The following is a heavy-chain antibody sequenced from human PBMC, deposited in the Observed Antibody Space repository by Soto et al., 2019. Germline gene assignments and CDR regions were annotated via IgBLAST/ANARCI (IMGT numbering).Heavy chain of an antibody. CDR2: ISASGGST. D-gene: IGHD6-19*01. Sequence: GGSLRLSCAASGFTFSSYAMSWVRQAPGKGLEWVSAISASGGSTYYADSVRGRFTISRDNSKNTLYLQMNSLRAEDTAVYYCAKSGSGWYYFDYWGQGTLVTVSS. CDR3: AKSGSGWYYFDY. V-gene: IGHV3-23*01. J-gene: IGHJ4*02. CDR1: GFTFSSYA.